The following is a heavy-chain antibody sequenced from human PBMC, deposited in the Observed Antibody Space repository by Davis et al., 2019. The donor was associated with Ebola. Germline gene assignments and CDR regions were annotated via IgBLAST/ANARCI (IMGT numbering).Heavy chain of an antibody. CDR3: ARDSVYCSSTSCHHDAFDI. CDR2: IYYSGST. V-gene: IGHV4-59*01. D-gene: IGHD2-2*01. CDR1: GGSISSYY. J-gene: IGHJ3*02. Sequence: PSETLSLTCTVSGGSISSYYWSWIRQPPGKGLEWIGYIYYSGSTNYNPSLKSRVTISVDTSKNQFSLKLSSVTAADTAVYYCARDSVYCSSTSCHHDAFDIWGQGTMVTVSS.